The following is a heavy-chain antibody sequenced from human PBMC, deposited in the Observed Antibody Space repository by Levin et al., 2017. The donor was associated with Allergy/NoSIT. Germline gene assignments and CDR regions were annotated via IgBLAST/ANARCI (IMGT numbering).Heavy chain of an antibody. V-gene: IGHV4-34*01. Sequence: SETLSLTCAVYGGSFSGYYWSWIRQPPGKGLEWIGEINHSGSTNYNPSLKSRVTISVDTSKNQFSLKLSSVTAADTAVYYCARFSKNYYGSGDYFDYWGQGTLVTVSS. CDR2: INHSGST. J-gene: IGHJ4*02. CDR1: GGSFSGYY. CDR3: ARFSKNYYGSGDYFDY. D-gene: IGHD3-10*01.